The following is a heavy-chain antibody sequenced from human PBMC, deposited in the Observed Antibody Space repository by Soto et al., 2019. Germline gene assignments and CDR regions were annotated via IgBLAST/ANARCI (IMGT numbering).Heavy chain of an antibody. CDR3: ARDRHDQGEFNWFDP. J-gene: IGHJ5*02. CDR1: GFAFSDFG. D-gene: IGHD4-17*01. Sequence: EVQLVESGGGLVKPGGSLRLSCAASGFAFSDFGFNWVRQAPGKGLEWVSFISRGGSPIYYADSLRGRFTISRDDANNSRSLQMTRLRPEDTAIYYCARDRHDQGEFNWFDPWGQGTLVTVSS. V-gene: IGHV3-21*02. CDR2: ISRGGSPI.